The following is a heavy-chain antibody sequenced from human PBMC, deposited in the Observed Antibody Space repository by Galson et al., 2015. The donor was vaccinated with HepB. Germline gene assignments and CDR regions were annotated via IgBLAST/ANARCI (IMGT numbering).Heavy chain of an antibody. CDR2: FDPEDGET. CDR3: ATGILGARWYDY. V-gene: IGHV1-24*01. CDR1: GYTLTELS. Sequence: SVKVSCKVSGYTLTELSMHWVRQAPGKGLEWMGGFDPEDGETIYAQKFQGRVTMTEDTSTDTAYMELSSLRSEDTAVYYCATGILGARWYDYWGQGTLVTVSS. J-gene: IGHJ4*02. D-gene: IGHD1-26*01.